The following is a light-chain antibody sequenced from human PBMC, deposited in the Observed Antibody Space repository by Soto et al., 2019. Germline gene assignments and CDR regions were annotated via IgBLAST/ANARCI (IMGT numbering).Light chain of an antibody. CDR2: DAS. V-gene: IGKV1-5*01. CDR3: QHYNGYPYT. Sequence: DIQMTQSPSPLPASIGDRVTITCRASQSIDNWLAWYQQKPGKAPQLLIYDASRVKTGVPSRFTASGSGTEFTLTINTLQADDSATYFCQHYNGYPYTFGPGTKVDIK. J-gene: IGKJ2*01. CDR1: QSIDNW.